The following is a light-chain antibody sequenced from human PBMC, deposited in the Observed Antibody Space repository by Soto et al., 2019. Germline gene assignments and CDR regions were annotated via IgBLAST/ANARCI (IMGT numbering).Light chain of an antibody. CDR1: QNIKTY. CDR3: QQSFSSPPWT. J-gene: IGKJ1*01. Sequence: DIQMTQSPSSLSASVGDSVTITCRASQNIKTYLNWYQQKPGKAPNLLIYAESSLQSGVPSRFSGSGSGTDFTLTISSLQPEDFATYYCQQSFSSPPWTFGQGTNVEIK. V-gene: IGKV1-39*01. CDR2: AES.